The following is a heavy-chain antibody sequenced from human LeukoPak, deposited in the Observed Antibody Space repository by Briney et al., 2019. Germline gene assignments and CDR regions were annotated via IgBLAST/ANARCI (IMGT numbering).Heavy chain of an antibody. CDR1: GYTYTNYD. Sequence: ASVKVCCEASGYTYTNYDINWVRQATGQGHEWMGWMNPNSGNTGYAQKFQGRVTMTRNTSISTAYMELSSLRSGDTALYYCARDIAGATKGGWFDTWGQGTPVTVSS. CDR2: MNPNSGNT. J-gene: IGHJ5*02. V-gene: IGHV1-8*01. CDR3: ARDIAGATKGGWFDT. D-gene: IGHD1-26*01.